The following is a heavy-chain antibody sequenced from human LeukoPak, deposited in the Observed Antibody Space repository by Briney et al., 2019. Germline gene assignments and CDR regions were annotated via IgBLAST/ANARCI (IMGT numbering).Heavy chain of an antibody. CDR2: ITSGGGNT. CDR3: ARYFFDNSGRYFDY. D-gene: IGHD3-22*01. J-gene: IGHJ4*02. Sequence: PGGSLRLSCAASGFTFSIYPMTWVRQSPGKGLEWVATITSGGGNTYYRDSVKGRFTISRDNFKDTLHLQMNSLSADDTAVYFCARYFFDNSGRYFDYWGQGTLVTVSS. V-gene: IGHV3-23*01. CDR1: GFTFSIYP.